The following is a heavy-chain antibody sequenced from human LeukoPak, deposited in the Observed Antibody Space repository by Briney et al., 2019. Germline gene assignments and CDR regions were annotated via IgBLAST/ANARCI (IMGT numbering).Heavy chain of an antibody. V-gene: IGHV3-21*01. CDR1: GFTFSSYS. CDR3: ARGSPQQLAAFDI. CDR2: ISSSSSYI. J-gene: IGHJ3*02. Sequence: GSLRLSCAASGFTFSSYSMNWVRQAPGKGLEWVSSISSSSSYIYYADSVKGRFTISTDNAKNSLYLQMNSLRAEDTAVYYCARGSPQQLAAFDIWGQGTMFTVSS. D-gene: IGHD6-13*01.